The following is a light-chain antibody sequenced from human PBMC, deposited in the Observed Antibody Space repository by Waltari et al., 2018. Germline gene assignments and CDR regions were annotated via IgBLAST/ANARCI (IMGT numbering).Light chain of an antibody. CDR3: QQYNKWPRT. CDR1: QSVSSD. J-gene: IGKJ1*01. CDR2: RVS. Sequence: EIVMTQSPATLSVSPGERATLSCRASQSVSSDLAWFQQKPGQAPRLIISRVSLRAAGIPARFSGTGSWTEFTLTINSLQSEDFAVYYCQQYNKWPRTFGQGTKVEIK. V-gene: IGKV3-15*01.